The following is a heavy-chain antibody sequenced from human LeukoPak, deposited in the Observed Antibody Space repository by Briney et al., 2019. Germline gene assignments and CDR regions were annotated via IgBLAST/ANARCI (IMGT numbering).Heavy chain of an antibody. J-gene: IGHJ4*02. D-gene: IGHD4-17*01. CDR1: GITLSNYA. CDR2: ISGSGGTT. CDR3: APRRETTYQL. V-gene: IGHV3-23*01. Sequence: PGGSLRLSCAASGITLSNYAMSWVRQAPGKGLEWASVISGSGGTTSYADSVTGRFTISKDNSKNPLYLQMNTLRAEDTAVYYCAPRRETTYQLGGQGTLVTVSS.